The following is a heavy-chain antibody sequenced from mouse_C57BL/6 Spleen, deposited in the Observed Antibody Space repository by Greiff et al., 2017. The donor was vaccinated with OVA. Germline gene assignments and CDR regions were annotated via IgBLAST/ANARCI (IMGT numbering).Heavy chain of an antibody. J-gene: IGHJ4*01. CDR3: AREGDTTTVVGDYYAMDY. CDR1: GYAFSSSW. V-gene: IGHV1-82*01. Sequence: VKLVESGPELVKPGASVKISCKASGYAFSSSWMNWVKQRPGKGLEWIGRIYPGDGDTNYNGKFKGKATLTADKSSSTAYMQLSSLTSEDSAVYFCAREGDTTTVVGDYYAMDYWGQGTSVTVSS. D-gene: IGHD1-1*01. CDR2: IYPGDGDT.